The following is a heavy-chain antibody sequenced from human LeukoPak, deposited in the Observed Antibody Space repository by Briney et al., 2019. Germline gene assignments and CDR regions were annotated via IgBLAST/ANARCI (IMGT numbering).Heavy chain of an antibody. Sequence: GSLRLSCAASGFTFRNYWLSWVRQAPGKGLEWVANIKFDGIEKYYVDSVKGRFTVSRDNAKSSLYLQMNSLRPEDTAVYYCTCDLDRSNGLWGQGTMVTVSS. CDR3: TCDLDRSNGL. J-gene: IGHJ3*01. CDR1: GFTFRNYW. D-gene: IGHD2-8*01. CDR2: IKFDGIEK. V-gene: IGHV3-7*01.